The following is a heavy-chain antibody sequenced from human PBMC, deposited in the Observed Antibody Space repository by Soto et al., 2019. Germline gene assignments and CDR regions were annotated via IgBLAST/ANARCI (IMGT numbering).Heavy chain of an antibody. D-gene: IGHD3-10*01. J-gene: IGHJ6*03. CDR3: AKDLSGITMVRGVDMDV. CDR1: GFTFSSYA. Sequence: PGGSLRLSCAASGFTFSSYAMSWVRQAPGKGLEWVSAISGSGGSTYYADSVKGRFTISRDNSKNTLYLQMNSLRAEDTAVYYCAKDLSGITMVRGVDMDVWGKGTTVTVSS. V-gene: IGHV3-23*01. CDR2: ISGSGGST.